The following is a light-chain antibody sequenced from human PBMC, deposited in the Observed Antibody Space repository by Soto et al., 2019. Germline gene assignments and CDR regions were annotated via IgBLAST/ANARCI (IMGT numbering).Light chain of an antibody. CDR2: RNN. V-gene: IGLV1-47*01. Sequence: QSVLTQPPSASGTPGQRVTISCSGSSSNIGSNYVYWYQQLPGTAPKLLIYRNNQRPSGVPDRFSGYKSGTSASLAISGLRSEDEADYYCAAWDDSLSGRVFGGGTQLTVL. CDR3: AAWDDSLSGRV. J-gene: IGLJ2*01. CDR1: SSNIGSNY.